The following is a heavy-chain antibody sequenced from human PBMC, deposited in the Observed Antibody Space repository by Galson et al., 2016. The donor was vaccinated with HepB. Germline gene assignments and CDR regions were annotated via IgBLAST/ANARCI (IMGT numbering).Heavy chain of an antibody. CDR2: MKEDGHDT. CDR3: AREDDGGIERYDYFDY. D-gene: IGHD2-15*01. Sequence: SLRLSCAASGFSLAGYWMNWVRQAPGKGLEWVASMKEDGHDTYYVDSVKGRFTISRDTADNSVFLLMNSLRPEDTAVYYCAREDDGGIERYDYFDYWGQGTPVTVSS. J-gene: IGHJ4*02. V-gene: IGHV3-7*01. CDR1: GFSLAGYW.